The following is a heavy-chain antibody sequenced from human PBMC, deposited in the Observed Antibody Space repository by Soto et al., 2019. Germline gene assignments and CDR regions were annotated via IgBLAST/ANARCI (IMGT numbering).Heavy chain of an antibody. Sequence: QVQLQESGPGLVKPSQTLSLTCTVSGGSISSGDYYWSWIRQPPGKGLEWIGYIYYSVSTYYNPALKSRVTISVDTAKNQFSLKLSSVTDADAAVYYWARAAPVVTDFWGQGTTVTVSS. D-gene: IGHD5-18*01. J-gene: IGHJ6*02. CDR2: IYYSVST. V-gene: IGHV4-30-4*01. CDR3: ARAAPVVTDF. CDR1: GGSISSGDYY.